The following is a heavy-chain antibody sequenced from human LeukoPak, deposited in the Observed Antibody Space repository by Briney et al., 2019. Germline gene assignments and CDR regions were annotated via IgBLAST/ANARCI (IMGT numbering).Heavy chain of an antibody. D-gene: IGHD2-15*01. CDR1: GYTFTSYA. V-gene: IGHV1-3*01. J-gene: IGHJ4*02. CDR2: INAGNGNT. Sequence: GASVKVSCKASGYTFTSYAMHWVRQAPGQRLEWMGWINAGNGNTKYSQKFQGRVTITRNTSISTAYMELSSLRSEDTAVYYCARVGSIVVLPDYWGQGTLVTVSS. CDR3: ARVGSIVVLPDY.